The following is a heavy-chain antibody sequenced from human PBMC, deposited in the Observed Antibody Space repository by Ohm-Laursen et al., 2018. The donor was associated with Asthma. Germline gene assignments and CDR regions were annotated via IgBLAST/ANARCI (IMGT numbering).Heavy chain of an antibody. D-gene: IGHD6-13*01. CDR1: GFTFSSYG. V-gene: IGHV3-30*03. CDR2: ISSDGSNQ. J-gene: IGHJ6*02. Sequence: SLRLSCAASGFTFSSYGMHWVRQAPGKGLEWVAVISSDGSNQYYGDSVKGRSTISRDNSKNTLYLQMNSLRAEDTAVYYCARKQLVTYYYGMDVWGQGTTVTVSS. CDR3: ARKQLVTYYYGMDV.